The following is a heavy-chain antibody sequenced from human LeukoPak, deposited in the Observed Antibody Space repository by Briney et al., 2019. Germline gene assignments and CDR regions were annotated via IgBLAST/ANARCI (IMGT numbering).Heavy chain of an antibody. CDR3: ARERMATEVAFDI. CDR2: IHHSGST. D-gene: IGHD5-24*01. V-gene: IGHV4-34*01. J-gene: IGHJ3*02. CDR1: GGSISSYY. Sequence: SETLSLTCTVSGGSISSYYWSWIRQPPGKGLEWIGEIHHSGSTNYNPSLKSRVTISADTSKNQFSLKMSSVTAADTAVYYCARERMATEVAFDIWGQGTMVTVSS.